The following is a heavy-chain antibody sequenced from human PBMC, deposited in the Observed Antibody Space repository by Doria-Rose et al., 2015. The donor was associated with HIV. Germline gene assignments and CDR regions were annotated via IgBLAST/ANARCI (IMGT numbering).Heavy chain of an antibody. V-gene: IGHV4-4*07. Sequence: VQLLESGPGLVKPSETLSLTCTVSGDSIHNFYWTWVRQAAGKGLEWIGRIYSTGSTNYNPSLQSQVTISIDTSRSQFSLSLRSVTAADTAFYFCARDRGDYWGQGALVTVTS. CDR1: GDSIHNFY. CDR2: IYSTGST. CDR3: ARDRGDY. J-gene: IGHJ4*02.